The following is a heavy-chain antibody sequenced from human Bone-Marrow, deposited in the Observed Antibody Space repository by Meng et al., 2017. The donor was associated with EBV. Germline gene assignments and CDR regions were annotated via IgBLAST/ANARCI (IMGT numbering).Heavy chain of an antibody. J-gene: IGHJ4*02. CDR1: GGTFSSDA. CDR3: ASESGRGYTPDY. V-gene: IGHV1-69*06. CDR2: LIPMLGAP. D-gene: IGHD3-10*01. Sequence: QVRVGQFGAGVKKPGSWVKVSCKTSGGTFSSDAISWVRQAPGQGLEWMGGLIPMLGAPNYAQKFQDRVTIIADKSTSIHYMELSSLRSDDTAVYYCASESGRGYTPDYWGRGALVTVSS.